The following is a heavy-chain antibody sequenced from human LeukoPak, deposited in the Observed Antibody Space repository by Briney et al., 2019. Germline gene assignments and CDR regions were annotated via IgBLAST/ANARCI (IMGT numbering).Heavy chain of an antibody. D-gene: IGHD6-19*01. Sequence: PSETLSLTCTVSGGSISSYYWSWIRQPPGKGLEWIGEIYHSGSTNYNPSLKSRITISVDKSKNQFSLNLSSVTAADTAVYYCASPFSSGWGFDPWGQGTLVTVSS. J-gene: IGHJ5*02. CDR2: IYHSGST. CDR3: ASPFSSGWGFDP. V-gene: IGHV4-34*01. CDR1: GGSISSYY.